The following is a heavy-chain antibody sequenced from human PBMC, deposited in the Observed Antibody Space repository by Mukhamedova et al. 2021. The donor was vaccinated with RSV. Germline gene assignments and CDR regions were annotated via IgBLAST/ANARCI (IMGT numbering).Heavy chain of an antibody. J-gene: IGHJ4*02. D-gene: IGHD6-13*01. V-gene: IGHV4-4*02. Sequence: GEIYHSGSINYNPSLKSRVTMSVDKSKNQFSLKLSSVTAADTAVYYCARRASLAAAGTTFDYWGQGTLVTVSS. CDR2: IYHSGSI. CDR3: ARRASLAAAGTTFDY.